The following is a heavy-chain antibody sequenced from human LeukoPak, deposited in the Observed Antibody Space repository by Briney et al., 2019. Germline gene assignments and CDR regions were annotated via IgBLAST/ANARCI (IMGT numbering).Heavy chain of an antibody. CDR2: INPSGGST. Sequence: ASVKVSCKASGYTFTSYYMHWVRQAPGQGLEWMGIINPSGGSTSYAQKFQGRVTMTRDTSTSTVYMELSSLRSEDTAVYYCATLSHCGGDCYSDNYFDYGGQGTLVTVSS. V-gene: IGHV1-46*01. CDR1: GYTFTSYY. D-gene: IGHD2-21*02. CDR3: ATLSHCGGDCYSDNYFDY. J-gene: IGHJ4*02.